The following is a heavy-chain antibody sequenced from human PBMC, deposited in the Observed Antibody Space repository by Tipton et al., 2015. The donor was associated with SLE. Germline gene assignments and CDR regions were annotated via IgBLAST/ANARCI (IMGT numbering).Heavy chain of an antibody. CDR2: VCNSVST. J-gene: IGHJ4*02. CDR3: ANYYYDNSGYNSVDY. D-gene: IGHD3-22*01. Sequence: TLSLTCTVSGASVSSFCWNWIRQSPGKGLEWIACVCNSVSTNYDPSLKSRGTISVDTSKNQFSLRLTSVTAADTAIYYCANYYYDNSGYNSVDYWGQGTLVTVSS. CDR1: GASVSSFC. V-gene: IGHV4-59*02.